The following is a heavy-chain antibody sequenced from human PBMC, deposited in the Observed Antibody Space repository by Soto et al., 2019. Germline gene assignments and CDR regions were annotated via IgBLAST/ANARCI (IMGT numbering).Heavy chain of an antibody. CDR1: GGSISSGGYS. CDR3: ARVPSP. J-gene: IGHJ5*02. CDR2: IYHSGST. V-gene: IGHV4-30-2*01. Sequence: QLQLQESGSGRVKPSQTLSLTCAVSGGSISSGGYSWSWIRQPPGKGLEWIGYIYHSGSTYYNPSLKSRVTISVDRSKNQFSLKLPSVTAADTAVYYCARVPSPWGQGTLVTVSS.